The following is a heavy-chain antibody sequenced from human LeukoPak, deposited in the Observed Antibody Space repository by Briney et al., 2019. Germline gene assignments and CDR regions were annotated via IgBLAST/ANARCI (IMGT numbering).Heavy chain of an antibody. CDR1: GFGFSSYT. V-gene: IGHV3-21*01. Sequence: GGSLRLSCAASGFGFSSYTMNWVRQAPGKGLEWVSSISGSISSKLYAESVKGRFTISRDNAKNSLYLQMNILRAEDTAVYYCVSGSYEGGYYGMDVWGQGTTVTVSS. J-gene: IGHJ6*02. D-gene: IGHD1-26*01. CDR2: ISGSISSK. CDR3: VSGSYEGGYYGMDV.